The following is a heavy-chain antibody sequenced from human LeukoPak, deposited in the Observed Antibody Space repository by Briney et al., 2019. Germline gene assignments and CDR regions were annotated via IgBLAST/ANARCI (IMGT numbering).Heavy chain of an antibody. CDR2: FDPEDGET. CDR3: ATDQATFDSNLDY. D-gene: IGHD3-22*01. Sequence: GASVKVSCKVSGYTLTELSMHWVRQAPGKGLEWRGGFDPEDGETIYAQKFQGRVTMTEDTSTDTAYMELSSLRSEDTAVYYCATDQATFDSNLDYWGQGTLVTVSS. CDR1: GYTLTELS. V-gene: IGHV1-24*01. J-gene: IGHJ4*02.